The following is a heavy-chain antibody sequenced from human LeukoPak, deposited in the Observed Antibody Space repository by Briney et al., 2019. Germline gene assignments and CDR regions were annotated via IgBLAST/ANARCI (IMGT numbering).Heavy chain of an antibody. Sequence: SETLSLTCTVSGGSISSYYWSWIRQPPGKGLEWIGYIYYSGSTNYNPSLKSRVTISVDTSKNQFSLKLSSVTAADTAVYYCARTRRDGYFDYWGQGTLVTVSS. D-gene: IGHD5-24*01. CDR3: ARTRRDGYFDY. CDR2: IYYSGST. CDR1: GGSISSYY. V-gene: IGHV4-59*01. J-gene: IGHJ4*02.